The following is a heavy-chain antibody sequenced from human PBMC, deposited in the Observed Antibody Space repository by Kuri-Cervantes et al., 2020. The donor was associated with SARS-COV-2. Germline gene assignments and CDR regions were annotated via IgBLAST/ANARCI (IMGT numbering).Heavy chain of an antibody. J-gene: IGHJ4*02. CDR1: GSSISSGSYY. D-gene: IGHD2-2*01. Sequence: SETLSLTCTVSGSSISSGSYYWSWIRQPAGKGLEWIGRIYTSGSTNYNPSPKSRVTISVDTSKNQFSLKLSSVTAADTAVYYCARVDCSSTSCYYFYWGQGTLVTVSS. CDR2: IYTSGST. CDR3: ARVDCSSTSCYYFY. V-gene: IGHV4-61*02.